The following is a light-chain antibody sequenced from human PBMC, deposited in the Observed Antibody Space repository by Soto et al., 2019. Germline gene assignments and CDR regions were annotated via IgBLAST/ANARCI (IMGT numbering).Light chain of an antibody. Sequence: EIVLTQSPVTLSLSPAERATLSCRANQSFRXYLARYPQQPGQTPRILISGQSTREAGIPGRFIGSGSGKEFTLILSSLQSEYFAMYYCQQYNNWPTWTFGQGTKVDIK. CDR1: QSFRXY. V-gene: IGKV3-15*01. CDR2: GQS. CDR3: QQYNNWPTWT. J-gene: IGKJ1*01.